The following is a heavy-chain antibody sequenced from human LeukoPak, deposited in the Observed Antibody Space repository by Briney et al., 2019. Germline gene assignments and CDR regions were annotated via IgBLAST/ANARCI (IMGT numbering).Heavy chain of an antibody. CDR1: GYSFTSYV. CDR3: ARGYDILTGYYTPYWFDP. D-gene: IGHD3-9*01. V-gene: IGHV1-18*01. CDR2: ISASNGNT. J-gene: IGHJ5*02. Sequence: GASVKVSCKASGYSFTSYVINWVRQAPGQRLEWMGWISASNGNTNYAQKLQGRVTLTTDTSTSTAYMELRSLRSDDTAVYYCARGYDILTGYYTPYWFDPWGQGTLVTVSS.